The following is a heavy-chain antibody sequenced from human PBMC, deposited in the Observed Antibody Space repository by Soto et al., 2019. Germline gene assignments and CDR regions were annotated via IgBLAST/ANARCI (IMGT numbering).Heavy chain of an antibody. V-gene: IGHV1-69*06. D-gene: IGHD1-26*01. CDR1: GSTFNNFA. CDR2: IVVISNTA. CDR3: ARAIKRWEVNYYFDY. Sequence: QVVLLQSGAEVKEPGSSVRVSCKVSGSTFNNFAFSWVRQAPGHGPEWMGGIVVISNTADYSQRFQDRVTITADTSTNTLYMELGSLTFEYTAVYYCARAIKRWEVNYYFDYWGQGTLVTVSS. J-gene: IGHJ4*02.